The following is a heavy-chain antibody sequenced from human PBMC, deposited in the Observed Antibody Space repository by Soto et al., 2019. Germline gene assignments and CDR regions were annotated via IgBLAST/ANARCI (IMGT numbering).Heavy chain of an antibody. CDR3: ARDGEPGYCSGGSCYPYYFDY. CDR2: ISDYNGNT. V-gene: IGHV1-18*04. Sequence: QVQLVQSGAEVKKPGASVKVSCKASGYTFTSYGISWVRQAPGQGLEWMGWISDYNGNTNYAQKLQGRVTMTTDTSTSTAYMELRSLRSDDTAVYYCARDGEPGYCSGGSCYPYYFDYWGQGTLVTVSS. J-gene: IGHJ4*02. D-gene: IGHD2-15*01. CDR1: GYTFTSYG.